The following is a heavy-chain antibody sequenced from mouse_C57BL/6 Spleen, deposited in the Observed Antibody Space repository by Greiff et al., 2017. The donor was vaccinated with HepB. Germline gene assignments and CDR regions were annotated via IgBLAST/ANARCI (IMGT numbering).Heavy chain of an antibody. V-gene: IGHV1-7*01. CDR2: INPSSGYT. CDR1: GYTFTSYW. D-gene: IGHD2-4*01. CDR3: ARWDDYASFDY. Sequence: VQGVESGAELAKPRASVKLSCKASGYTFTSYWMHWVKQRPGQGLEWIGYINPSSGYTKYNQKFKDKATLTADKSSSTAYMQLSSLTYEDSAVYYCARWDDYASFDYWGQGTTLTVSS. J-gene: IGHJ2*01.